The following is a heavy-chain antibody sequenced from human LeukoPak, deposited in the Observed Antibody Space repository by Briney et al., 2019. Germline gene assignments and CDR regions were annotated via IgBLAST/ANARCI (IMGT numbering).Heavy chain of an antibody. V-gene: IGHV1-69*04. J-gene: IGHJ6*02. CDR3: AGVEWEPTYYYYGMDV. CDR1: GGTFSSYA. Sequence: GASVKVSCKASGGTFSSYAISWVRQAPGQGLEWMGRIIPILGIANYAQKFQGRVTITADKSTSTAYMELSSLRSEDTAVYYCAGVEWEPTYYYYGMDVWGQGTTVTVSS. CDR2: IIPILGIA. D-gene: IGHD1-26*01.